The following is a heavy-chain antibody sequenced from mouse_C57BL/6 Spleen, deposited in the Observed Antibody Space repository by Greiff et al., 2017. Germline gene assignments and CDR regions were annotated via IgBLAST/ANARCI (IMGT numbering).Heavy chain of an antibody. D-gene: IGHD2-4*01. CDR2: INPNNGGT. CDR3: ARSGDYDEDAMDY. V-gene: IGHV1-22*01. CDR1: GYTFTDYN. J-gene: IGHJ4*01. Sequence: VQLKESGPELVKPGASVKMSCKASGYTFTDYNMHWVKQSHGKSLEWIGYINPNNGGTSYNQKFKGKATLTVNKSSSTAYMELRSLTSEDSAVYYCARSGDYDEDAMDYWGQGTSVTVSS.